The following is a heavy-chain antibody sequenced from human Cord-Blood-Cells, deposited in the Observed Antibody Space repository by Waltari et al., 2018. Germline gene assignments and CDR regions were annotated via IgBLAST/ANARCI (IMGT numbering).Heavy chain of an antibody. CDR2: INHSGST. CDR1: GGSFSAYY. D-gene: IGHD4-17*01. J-gene: IGHJ6*02. CDR3: AGIRQNDYGDYVDYYYGMDV. V-gene: IGHV4-34*01. Sequence: QVQLQQWGAGLLKTSETLSLTCAVYGGSFSAYYWSWIRQPPGKGLEWIGEINHSGSTNYNPSLKSRVTISVDTSKNQFSLKLSSVTAADTAVYYCAGIRQNDYGDYVDYYYGMDVWGQGTTVTVSS.